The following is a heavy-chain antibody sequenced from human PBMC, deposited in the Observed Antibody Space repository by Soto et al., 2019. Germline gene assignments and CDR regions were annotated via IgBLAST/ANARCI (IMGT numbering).Heavy chain of an antibody. V-gene: IGHV4-31*03. Sequence: QVQLQESGPGLVKPSQTLSLTCTVSGDSVSGGYYWSWVRQRPRKGLEWIGYVSPIGTPYYSPSPNXXVSISIDTSKNQLALEVRSVTAADTAVYYCARDRGSYGMDVWGQGTTVTVSS. CDR3: ARDRGSYGMDV. CDR2: VSPIGTP. J-gene: IGHJ6*02. CDR1: GDSVSGGYY.